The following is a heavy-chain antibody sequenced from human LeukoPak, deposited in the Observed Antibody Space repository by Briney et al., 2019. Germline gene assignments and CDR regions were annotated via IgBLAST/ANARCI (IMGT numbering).Heavy chain of an antibody. D-gene: IGHD4-23*01. V-gene: IGHV1-18*01. Sequence: GASVKVSCKASGYTFTSYGISWVRQAPGQGLEWMGWISAYNGNTNYAQKLQGRVTMTTDTSTSTAYMELRSLRSDDTAVYYCARDLYYGGNGILFGYWGQGTLVTVSS. CDR3: ARDLYYGGNGILFGY. CDR1: GYTFTSYG. CDR2: ISAYNGNT. J-gene: IGHJ4*02.